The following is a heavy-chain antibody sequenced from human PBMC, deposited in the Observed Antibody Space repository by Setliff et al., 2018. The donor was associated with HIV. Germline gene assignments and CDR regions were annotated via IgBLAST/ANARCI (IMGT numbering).Heavy chain of an antibody. V-gene: IGHV4-61*08. CDR2: MYYGGST. D-gene: IGHD3-16*01. Sequence: PSETLSLTCIVFGGSISRGDYYWTWVRQPPGKGLEWIGNMYYGGSTNSNPSLKSRVTMSIDTSKNQFSLKATSVTAEDTAVYYCARWGEPAQRGFDIWGQGTMVTVSS. CDR1: GGSISRGDYY. CDR3: ARWGEPAQRGFDI. J-gene: IGHJ3*02.